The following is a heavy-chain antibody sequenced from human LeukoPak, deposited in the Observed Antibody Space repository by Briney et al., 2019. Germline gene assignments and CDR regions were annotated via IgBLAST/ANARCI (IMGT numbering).Heavy chain of an antibody. Sequence: SETLSLTCTVSGGSISSSSYYWGWIRQPPGKGLEWIGSIYYSGSTYYNPSLKSRVTISVDTSKNQFSLKLSSVTAADTAVYYCARDIPTTVVTPGRGDGAFDIWGQGTMVTVSS. D-gene: IGHD4-23*01. CDR1: GGSISSSSYY. CDR3: ARDIPTTVVTPGRGDGAFDI. J-gene: IGHJ3*02. CDR2: IYYSGST. V-gene: IGHV4-39*07.